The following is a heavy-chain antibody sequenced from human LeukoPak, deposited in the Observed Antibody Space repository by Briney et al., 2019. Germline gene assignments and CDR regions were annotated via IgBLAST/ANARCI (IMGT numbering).Heavy chain of an antibody. CDR1: GGSISSGSYY. J-gene: IGHJ4*02. Sequence: PSETLSLTCTVSGGSISSGSYYWSWIRQPAGKGLEWIGRIYTSGSTNYNPSLKSRVTISVDTSKNQFSLKLSSVTAADTAVYYCARDTFYYDLAFDYWGQGTLVTVSS. CDR3: ARDTFYYDLAFDY. CDR2: IYTSGST. D-gene: IGHD3-22*01. V-gene: IGHV4-61*02.